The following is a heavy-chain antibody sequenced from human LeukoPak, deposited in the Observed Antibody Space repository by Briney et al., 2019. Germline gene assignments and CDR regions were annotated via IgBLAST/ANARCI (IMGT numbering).Heavy chain of an antibody. CDR1: GNSISSGYY. J-gene: IGHJ6*02. Sequence: ETLSLTCTVSGNSISSGYYWGWIRQPPGKGLEWVANIKQDASERDYVDSVKGRSTISRDNAKNSLYLQTDSLRAEDTAVYHCARELLWFGGGGVDVWGQGTTVTVSS. D-gene: IGHD3-10*01. CDR3: ARELLWFGGGGVDV. V-gene: IGHV3-7*01. CDR2: IKQDASER.